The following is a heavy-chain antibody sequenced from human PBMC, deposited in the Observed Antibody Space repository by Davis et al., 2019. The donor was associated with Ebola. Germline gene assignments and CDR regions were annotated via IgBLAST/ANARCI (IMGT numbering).Heavy chain of an antibody. CDR2: ISYDGSNK. J-gene: IGHJ4*02. CDR3: AKRTILRD. V-gene: IGHV3-30*18. D-gene: IGHD4-17*01. CDR1: GFTFSSYG. Sequence: GESLKISCAASGFTFSSYGMHWVRQAPGKGLEWVAVISYDGSNKYYADSVKGRFAISRDNSKNTLYLQMNSLRAEDTAVYYCAKRTILRDWGQGTLVTVSS.